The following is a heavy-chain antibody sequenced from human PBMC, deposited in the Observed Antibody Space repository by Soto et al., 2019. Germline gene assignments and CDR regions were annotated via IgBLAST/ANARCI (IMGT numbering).Heavy chain of an antibody. V-gene: IGHV3-21*01. J-gene: IGHJ4*02. CDR1: GFTFSSYS. D-gene: IGHD6-13*01. Sequence: GGSLRLFCAASGFTFSSYSMNWVRQAPGKGLEWVSSISSSSSYIYYADSVKGRFTISRDNAKNSLYLQMNSLRAEDTAVYYCARHSAAADYFDYWGQGTPVTVYS. CDR3: ARHSAAADYFDY. CDR2: ISSSSSYI.